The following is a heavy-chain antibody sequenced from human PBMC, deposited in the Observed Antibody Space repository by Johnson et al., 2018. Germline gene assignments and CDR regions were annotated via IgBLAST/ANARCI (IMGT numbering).Heavy chain of an antibody. J-gene: IGHJ4*02. CDR2: INQAGSEE. D-gene: IGHD6-13*01. Sequence: EVQLVESGGGLVQPGGALRLSCATSGFTLSTYWLSWVRQAPGKGLQWVANINQAGSEEYYVDSVRGRFTVSRDNAKNTLYLQMSSLRAEDTALYFCARDSWYSSSWHPRTVDYWGQGTLVTVSS. CDR1: GFTLSTYW. CDR3: ARDSWYSSSWHPRTVDY. V-gene: IGHV3-7*01.